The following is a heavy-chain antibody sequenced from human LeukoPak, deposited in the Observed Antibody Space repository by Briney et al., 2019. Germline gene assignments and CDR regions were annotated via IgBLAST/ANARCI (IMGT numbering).Heavy chain of an antibody. CDR3: TTYGSGRKFDY. V-gene: IGHV3-73*01. CDR1: GFTFSGSA. J-gene: IGHJ4*02. D-gene: IGHD3-10*01. Sequence: GGSLRLSCAASGFTFSGSAMHWVRQASGKGLEWVGRIRSKSNNYATAYAASVKGRFTISRDDSKNTAYLQMNSLKSEDTAVYYCTTYGSGRKFDYWGQGILVTVSS. CDR2: IRSKSNNYAT.